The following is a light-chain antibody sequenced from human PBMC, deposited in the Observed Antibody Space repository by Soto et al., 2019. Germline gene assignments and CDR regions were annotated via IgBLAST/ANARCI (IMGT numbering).Light chain of an antibody. Sequence: QSALTQPPSVSGSPGQSVAISCTGTSSDVGSYNRVSWYQQPPGTAPKLMIYDVNNRPSGVPDRFSGSKSGNTASLTISGLQAEDEDDYYCSSYTISSTYVFGTGTKVXVL. CDR1: SSDVGSYNR. CDR2: DVN. V-gene: IGLV2-18*02. CDR3: SSYTISSTYV. J-gene: IGLJ1*01.